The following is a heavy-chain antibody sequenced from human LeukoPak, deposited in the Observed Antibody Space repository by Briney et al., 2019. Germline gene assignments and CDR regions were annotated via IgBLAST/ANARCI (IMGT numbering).Heavy chain of an antibody. CDR2: IYYSGST. CDR1: GGSISSGDYY. CDR3: ARASLYDFWSGYYVRGWFDP. V-gene: IGHV4-30-4*08. J-gene: IGHJ5*02. D-gene: IGHD3-3*01. Sequence: SGTLSLTCTVSGGSISSGDYYWSWIRQPPGKGLEWIGYIYYSGSTYYNPSLKSRVTISVDTSKNQFSLKLSSVTAADTAVYYCARASLYDFWSGYYVRGWFDPWGQGTLVTVSS.